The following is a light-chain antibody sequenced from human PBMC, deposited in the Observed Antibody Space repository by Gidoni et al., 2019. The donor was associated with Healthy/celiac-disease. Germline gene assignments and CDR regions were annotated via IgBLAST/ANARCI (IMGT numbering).Light chain of an antibody. Sequence: AIQMTQSPSSLSASVGARVTITCRASQGIRNDLGWYQQKPGKAPQLLIYAASSLQSVVPSRFSGSGSGTVFTLTISSLQPEDFATYFCLQDYTYPWTFXQXTKVEIK. CDR2: AAS. J-gene: IGKJ1*01. CDR3: LQDYTYPWT. CDR1: QGIRND. V-gene: IGKV1-6*01.